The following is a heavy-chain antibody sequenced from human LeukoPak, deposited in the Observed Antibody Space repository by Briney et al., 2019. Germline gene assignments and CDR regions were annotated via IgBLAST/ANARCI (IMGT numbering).Heavy chain of an antibody. CDR1: GFTFSDYY. Sequence: GGSLRLSCAASGFTFSDYYMSWLRQAPGKGLEWVSYISSSGSTIYYADSVKGRFTISRDNAKNSLYLQMNSLRAEDTAVYYCARDAALGSSWYYYYYGMDVWGQGTTVTVSS. CDR2: ISSSGSTI. D-gene: IGHD6-13*01. J-gene: IGHJ6*02. V-gene: IGHV3-11*01. CDR3: ARDAALGSSWYYYYYGMDV.